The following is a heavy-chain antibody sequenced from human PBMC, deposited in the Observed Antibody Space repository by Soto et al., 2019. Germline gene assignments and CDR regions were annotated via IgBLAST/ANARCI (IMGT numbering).Heavy chain of an antibody. CDR2: IKSKAHGGTT. D-gene: IGHD2-21*02. Sequence: PGESLKISCAASGFSFLTAWMSWVRQAPGKGLEWVGRIKSKAHGGTTDYAAPVKGRFTISRDDSKNTLYLQMDSLKTEDTAVYYCTTVSSNRALIRVTEMLNYWGQGALVTVSS. CDR1: GFSFLTAW. CDR3: TTVSSNRALIRVTEMLNY. V-gene: IGHV3-15*01. J-gene: IGHJ4*02.